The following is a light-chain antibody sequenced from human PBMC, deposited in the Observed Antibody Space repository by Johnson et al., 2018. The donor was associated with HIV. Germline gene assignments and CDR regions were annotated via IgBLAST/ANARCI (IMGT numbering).Light chain of an antibody. V-gene: IGLV1-51*02. CDR1: SSNIGNNY. CDR3: GTWDSSLSAGGV. J-gene: IGLJ1*01. CDR2: ENN. Sequence: QSVLTQPPSVSAAPGQKVTISCSGSSSNIGNNYVSWYQQLTGTAPKLLIYENNKRPSGIPDRFSGSKSGTSATLGITGLQTGDETDYYCGTWDSSLSAGGVVGTGTKVTVL.